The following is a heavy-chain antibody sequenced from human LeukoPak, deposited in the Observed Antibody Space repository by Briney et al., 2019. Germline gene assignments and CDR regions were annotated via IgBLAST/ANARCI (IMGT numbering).Heavy chain of an antibody. CDR1: GYTFTCYY. D-gene: IGHD6-19*01. CDR3: ARDPIAVAGNNWFDP. Sequence: GASVKVSCKASGYTFTCYYMHWVRQAPGQGLEWMGWINPNSGGTNYAQKFQGRVTMTRDTSISTAYMELSRLRSDDTAVYYCARDPIAVAGNNWFDPWGQGTLVTVSS. J-gene: IGHJ5*02. CDR2: INPNSGGT. V-gene: IGHV1-2*02.